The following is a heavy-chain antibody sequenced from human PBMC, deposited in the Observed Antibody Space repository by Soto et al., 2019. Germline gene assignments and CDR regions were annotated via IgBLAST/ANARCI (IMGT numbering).Heavy chain of an antibody. V-gene: IGHV1-69*12. CDR2: IIPVFGTP. D-gene: IGHD3-22*01. J-gene: IGHJ6*02. Sequence: QVQLVQSGAEVKKPGSSVKVSCKASGGSLSNYGISWVRQAPGQGLEWMGAIIPVFGTPTYAQKFQDRVTITADESTTTVYMEVRSLTSEDTAVYYCARGDATKIVVTTYFAMDVWGQGTTVNVSS. CDR1: GGSLSNYG. CDR3: ARGDATKIVVTTYFAMDV.